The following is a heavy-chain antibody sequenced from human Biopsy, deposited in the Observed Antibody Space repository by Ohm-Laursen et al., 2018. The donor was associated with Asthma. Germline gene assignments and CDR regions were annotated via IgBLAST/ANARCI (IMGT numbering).Heavy chain of an antibody. J-gene: IGHJ6*02. D-gene: IGHD3-10*01. CDR3: ARAVDYSHYYGIDV. CDR2: ISVYNGNT. Sequence: SSVKVSCKTSGYTFNNAGITWVRQAPGQGLEWMGWISVYNGNTKVAQKLQDRVTMITDTSTSTAYMELRSLRSDDTAMYFCARAVDYSHYYGIDVWGQGTTVTVS. V-gene: IGHV1-18*01. CDR1: GYTFNNAG.